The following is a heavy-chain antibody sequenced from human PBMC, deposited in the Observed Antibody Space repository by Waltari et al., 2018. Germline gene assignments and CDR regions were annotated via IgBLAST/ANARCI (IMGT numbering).Heavy chain of an antibody. V-gene: IGHV1-8*01. D-gene: IGHD1-7*01. Sequence: QVQLVQSGAEVKKPGASVKVSCKASGYTFTSYDINWVRQATGQGLEWMGWMNPNSGNTGYAQKFQGRVTMTRNTSISTAYMELSSLRSEDTAVYYCARRVGLELLYYYYYGMDVWGQGTTVTVSS. CDR2: MNPNSGNT. CDR1: GYTFTSYD. J-gene: IGHJ6*02. CDR3: ARRVGLELLYYYYYGMDV.